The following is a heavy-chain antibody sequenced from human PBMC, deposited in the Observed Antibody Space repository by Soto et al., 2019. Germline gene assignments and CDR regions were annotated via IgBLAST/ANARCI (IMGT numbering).Heavy chain of an antibody. Sequence: QVQLVQSGPEVKKPGASVKIACKASGYTFTSHYIHWVRHAPGQGFQWMGIINPRDGKTTYAQSFQGKLTMTRDTSTSTLYLELTSLTSEDTALYYCGRVGQVLAETFDSWGQGTLVTVSS. V-gene: IGHV1-46*01. CDR3: GRVGQVLAETFDS. CDR2: INPRDGKT. D-gene: IGHD3-3*01. J-gene: IGHJ4*02. CDR1: GYTFTSHY.